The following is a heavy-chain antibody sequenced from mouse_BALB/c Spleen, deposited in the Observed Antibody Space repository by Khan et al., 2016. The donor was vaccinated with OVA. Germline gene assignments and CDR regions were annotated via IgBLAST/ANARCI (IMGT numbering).Heavy chain of an antibody. J-gene: IGHJ3*01. CDR2: IDPSTGYT. V-gene: IGHV1-7*01. Sequence: QVQLKQSGAELAKPGASVKMSCKASGYTFTTYWMHWVKQRPGQGLEWIGYIDPSTGYTEYNQKFKDKATLTTDTSSSTAYMQLSSLTSEDSAVYYRARKGLYSILAYWGQGTLVTVSA. D-gene: IGHD2-5*01. CDR1: GYTFTTYW. CDR3: ARKGLYSILAY.